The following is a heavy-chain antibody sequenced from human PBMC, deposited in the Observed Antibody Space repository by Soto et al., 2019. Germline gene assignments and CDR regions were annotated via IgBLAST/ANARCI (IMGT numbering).Heavy chain of an antibody. V-gene: IGHV3-74*01. Sequence: EVQLVESGGGLAQPGGSLRLSCAASGFTLSSHWMHRVRQAPGKGLVWVSRINRDGSTINYDDSVRGRYTISRDNAKNTLSLQMNSLRAEDTAVYYCARVADCTYSSNCNGRAAFDMWGQGTMVTVSS. D-gene: IGHD6-13*01. J-gene: IGHJ3*02. CDR2: INRDGSTI. CDR1: GFTLSSHW. CDR3: ARVADCTYSSNCNGRAAFDM.